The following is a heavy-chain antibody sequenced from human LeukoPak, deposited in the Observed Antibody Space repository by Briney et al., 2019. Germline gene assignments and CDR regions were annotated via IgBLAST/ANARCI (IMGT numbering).Heavy chain of an antibody. Sequence: SETLSLTCAVYGGSFSGYYWSWLRQPPGKGLEWIGEINHSGSTNYNPSLKSRVTISVDTSKNQFSLKLSSVTAADTAVYYCARHKPYYGSGSYLSWGQGTLVTVSS. J-gene: IGHJ4*02. V-gene: IGHV4-34*01. CDR1: GGSFSGYY. CDR3: ARHKPYYGSGSYLS. D-gene: IGHD3-10*01. CDR2: INHSGST.